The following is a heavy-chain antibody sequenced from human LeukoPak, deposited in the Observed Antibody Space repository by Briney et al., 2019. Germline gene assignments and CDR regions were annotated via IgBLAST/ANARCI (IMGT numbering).Heavy chain of an antibody. Sequence: GGSLRLSCAASGFTFSSYAMSWVRQAPGKGLEWVSAISGSGGSTYYADSVKGRFTISRDNSKNTLYLQMNSLRAEDTAVYYCAKWASYYYGSGSKNIDYWGQGTLVTVSP. V-gene: IGHV3-23*01. CDR3: AKWASYYYGSGSKNIDY. CDR1: GFTFSSYA. CDR2: ISGSGGST. J-gene: IGHJ4*02. D-gene: IGHD3-10*01.